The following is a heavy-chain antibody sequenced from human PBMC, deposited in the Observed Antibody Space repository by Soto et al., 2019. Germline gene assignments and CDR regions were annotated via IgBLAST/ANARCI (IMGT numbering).Heavy chain of an antibody. CDR2: IYWDNDK. V-gene: IGHV2-5*02. D-gene: IGHD3-10*01. CDR1: GFSLSTTGVG. J-gene: IGHJ4*02. Sequence: QITLKESGPTLVKPTQTLTLTCSFSGFSLSTTGVGVGWIRQSPGKALEWLAIIYWDNDKRYSPSLKRRVTITKDTSKNQVVLTVPNMDPVDTGTYYCARSLWFGELHWGQGALVTVSS. CDR3: ARSLWFGELH.